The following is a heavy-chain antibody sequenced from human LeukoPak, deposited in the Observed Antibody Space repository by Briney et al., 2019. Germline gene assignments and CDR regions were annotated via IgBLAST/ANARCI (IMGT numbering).Heavy chain of an antibody. D-gene: IGHD3-10*01. Sequence: GESLKISCKGSGYSFTSYWIGWVRQMPGKGLEWMGIIYPGDSDTGYSPSFQGQVTISADKSISTAYLQWSSLKASDTAMYYCARHVGTYYYGSGSYNHYYYYMDVWGKGTTVTISS. CDR1: GYSFTSYW. J-gene: IGHJ6*03. V-gene: IGHV5-51*01. CDR2: IYPGDSDT. CDR3: ARHVGTYYYGSGSYNHYYYYMDV.